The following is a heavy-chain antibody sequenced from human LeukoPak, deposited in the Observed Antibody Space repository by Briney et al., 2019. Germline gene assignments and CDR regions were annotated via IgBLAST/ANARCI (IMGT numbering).Heavy chain of an antibody. Sequence: ASVKVSCKASGYNFTRYAMNWVRQAPGQGLEWMGWINTNTGNPTYAQGFTGRFVFSLDTSVSTAYLQISSLKAGDTAVYYCARSYYYDSSGYYLTYFDYWGQGTLVTVSS. CDR2: INTNTGNP. V-gene: IGHV7-4-1*02. D-gene: IGHD3-22*01. J-gene: IGHJ4*02. CDR3: ARSYYYDSSGYYLTYFDY. CDR1: GYNFTRYA.